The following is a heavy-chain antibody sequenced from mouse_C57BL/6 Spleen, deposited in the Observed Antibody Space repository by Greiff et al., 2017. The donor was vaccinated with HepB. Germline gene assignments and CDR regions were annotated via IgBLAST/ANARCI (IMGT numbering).Heavy chain of an antibody. CDR2: INPNNGGT. V-gene: IGHV1-26*01. Sequence: EVQLQQSGPELVKPGASVKISCKASGYTFTDYYMNWVKQSHGKSLEWIGDINPNNGGTSYNQKFKGKATLTVDKSSSTAYMELRSLTSEDSAVYYCAGGVYYGNSFYAMDYWGQGTSVTVSS. CDR3: AGGVYYGNSFYAMDY. J-gene: IGHJ4*01. D-gene: IGHD2-1*01. CDR1: GYTFTDYY.